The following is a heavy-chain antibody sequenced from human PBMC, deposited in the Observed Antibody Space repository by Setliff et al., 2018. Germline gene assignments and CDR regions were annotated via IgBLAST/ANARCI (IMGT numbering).Heavy chain of an antibody. CDR3: ARVTSSGWYYYYYMDV. J-gene: IGHJ6*03. Sequence: AGSLTLSCAASGFTVSSYWMSWVRQAPGKGLEWVANIKQDGSEKYYVDSVKGRFTISRDNAKNSLYLQMNSLRAEDTAVYYCARVTSSGWYYYYYMDVWGKGATVTVSS. CDR2: IKQDGSEK. V-gene: IGHV3-7*01. D-gene: IGHD6-19*01. CDR1: GFTVSSYW.